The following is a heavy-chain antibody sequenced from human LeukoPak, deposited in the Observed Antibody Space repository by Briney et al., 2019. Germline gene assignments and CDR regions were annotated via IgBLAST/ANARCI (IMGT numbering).Heavy chain of an antibody. CDR2: IGGSSGST. D-gene: IGHD6-13*01. CDR3: AKDGREGSAWYVFDP. V-gene: IGHV3-23*01. J-gene: IGHJ5*02. Sequence: GGSLRLSCAASGFTFSYYAMTWVRQAPGKGLEWVSTIGGSSGSTFYADSVKGRFTASRDNSKNTLYLLMNSLRAEDTAVYYCAKDGREGSAWYVFDPWGQGTLVTVSS. CDR1: GFTFSYYA.